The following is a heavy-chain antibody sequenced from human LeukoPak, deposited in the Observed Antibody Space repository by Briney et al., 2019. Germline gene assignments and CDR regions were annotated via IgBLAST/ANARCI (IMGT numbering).Heavy chain of an antibody. D-gene: IGHD3-22*01. J-gene: IGHJ4*02. V-gene: IGHV3-23*01. CDR3: AKDRPNYYESNGHYYRRDGDY. CDR1: GFTFNIYS. Sequence: GGSLRLSCAASGFTFNIYSMSWVRQAPGKGLEWVSSISSSGDFTVYAGSEKGRFTISRDNSKNTLYLQMNSLRAEDTAIYYCAKDRPNYYESNGHYYRRDGDYWGQGTLVTVSS. CDR2: ISSSGDFT.